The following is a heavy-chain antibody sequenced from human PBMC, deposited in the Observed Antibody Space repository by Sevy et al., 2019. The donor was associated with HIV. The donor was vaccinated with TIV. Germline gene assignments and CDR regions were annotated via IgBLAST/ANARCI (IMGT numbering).Heavy chain of an antibody. D-gene: IGHD2-2*01. J-gene: IGHJ4*02. CDR1: GYTFTGYY. CDR2: INPNSGGT. Sequence: ASVKVSCKASGYTFTGYYMHWVRQAPGQGLEWMGWINPNSGGTNYAQKFQGRVTMTRDTSISTAYMELSRLRSDDTAVDYCAREIVVPAATDYWGQGTLVTVSS. V-gene: IGHV1-2*02. CDR3: AREIVVPAATDY.